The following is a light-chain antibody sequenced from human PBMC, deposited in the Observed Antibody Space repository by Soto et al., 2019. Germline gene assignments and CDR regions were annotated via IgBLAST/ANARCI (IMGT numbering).Light chain of an antibody. CDR1: QSISSW. CDR3: QQYNSYCT. Sequence: DIQMTQSPSTLSASVGDRVTITCRASQSISSWLAWYQQKPGKAPKLLIYDASSLESGVPSRFSGSGSGTEFPLTISSLQHDDFATYYCQQYNSYCTFGQGTKVEIK. V-gene: IGKV1-5*01. J-gene: IGKJ1*01. CDR2: DAS.